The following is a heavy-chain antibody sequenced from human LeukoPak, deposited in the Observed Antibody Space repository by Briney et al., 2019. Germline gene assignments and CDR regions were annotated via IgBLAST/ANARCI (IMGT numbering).Heavy chain of an antibody. CDR3: ARLRGNYFPDY. D-gene: IGHD4-11*01. CDR2: INHSGST. V-gene: IGHV4-34*01. J-gene: IGHJ4*02. CDR1: GGSFSGYY. Sequence: SETLSLTCAVYGGSFSGYYWSCIRQPPGKGLEWIGEINHSGSTNYNPSLKSRVTISVDTSKNQFSLRLSSVTAADTAVYYCARLRGNYFPDYWGQGTLVTVSS.